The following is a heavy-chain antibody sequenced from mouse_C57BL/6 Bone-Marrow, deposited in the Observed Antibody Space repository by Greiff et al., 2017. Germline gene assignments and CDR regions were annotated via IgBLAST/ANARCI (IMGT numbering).Heavy chain of an antibody. CDR1: GFSLTSYG. CDR2: IWSGGST. V-gene: IGHV2-2*01. CDR3: ARKGAITTVVAKDYAMDY. J-gene: IGHJ4*01. Sequence: VQLQQSGPGLVQPSQSLSITCTVSGFSLTSYGVHWVRQSPGKGLEWLGVIWSGGSTDYNAAFISRLSISKDNSKSPVFFKMNSLQADDTAIYYCARKGAITTVVAKDYAMDYWGQGTSVTVSS. D-gene: IGHD1-1*01.